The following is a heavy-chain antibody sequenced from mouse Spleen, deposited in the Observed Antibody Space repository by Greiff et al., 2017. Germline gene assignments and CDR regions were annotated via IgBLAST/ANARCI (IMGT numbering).Heavy chain of an antibody. V-gene: IGHV5-17*01. CDR2: ISSGSSTI. D-gene: IGHD1-1*01. J-gene: IGHJ1*01. Sequence: EVQGVESGGGLVKPGGSLKLSCAASGFTFSDYGMHWVRQAPEKGLEWVAYISSGSSTIYYADTVKGRFTISRDNAKNTLFLQMTSLRSEDTAMYYCARRSLYYGSSYPYWYFDVWGAGTTVTVSS. CDR3: ARRSLYYGSSYPYWYFDV. CDR1: GFTFSDYG.